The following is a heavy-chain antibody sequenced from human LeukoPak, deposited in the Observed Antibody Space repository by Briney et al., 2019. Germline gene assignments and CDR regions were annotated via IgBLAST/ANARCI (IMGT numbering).Heavy chain of an antibody. CDR3: ASSTSYYYDTSGYFEY. Sequence: PSETLSLTCTVSGGFICGSSFYWAWIRQTPGKGLEWIGSLAYSGSTYYKSSLKGRVTLSVDAARNQFSLNLTSVTAADTALFYCASSTSYYYDTSGYFEYWGQGILVTVSS. CDR2: LAYSGST. D-gene: IGHD3-22*01. J-gene: IGHJ4*02. CDR1: GGFICGSSFY. V-gene: IGHV4-39*01.